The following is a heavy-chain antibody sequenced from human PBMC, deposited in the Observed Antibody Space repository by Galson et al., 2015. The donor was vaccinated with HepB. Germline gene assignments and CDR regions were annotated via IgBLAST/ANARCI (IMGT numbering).Heavy chain of an antibody. CDR3: AKATTMIVVDFDY. J-gene: IGHJ4*02. Sequence: LRLSCAASGFTFSSYGMSWVRQAPGKGLEWVTGISGSGVSTYNADSVKGRFTISRDKSKNTLYLQMNSLRAEDTAIYYCAKATTMIVVDFDYWGPGTLVTVSS. V-gene: IGHV3-23*01. CDR2: ISGSGVST. CDR1: GFTFSSYG. D-gene: IGHD3-22*01.